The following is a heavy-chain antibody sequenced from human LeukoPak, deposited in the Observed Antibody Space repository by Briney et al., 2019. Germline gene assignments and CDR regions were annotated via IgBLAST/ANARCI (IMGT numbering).Heavy chain of an antibody. J-gene: IGHJ3*02. CDR2: IYYSGST. Sequence: SETLSLTCTVSGGSVSSGSYYWSWIRQPPGKGLEWIGYIYYSGSTNYNPSLKSRVTISVDTSKNQFSLKLSSVTAADTAVYYCARDKDAFGIWGQGTKVTVSS. CDR3: ARDKDAFGI. V-gene: IGHV4-61*01. CDR1: GGSVSSGSYY.